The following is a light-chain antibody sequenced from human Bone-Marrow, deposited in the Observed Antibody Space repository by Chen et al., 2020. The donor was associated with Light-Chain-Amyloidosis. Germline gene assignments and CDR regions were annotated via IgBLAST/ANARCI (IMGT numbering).Light chain of an antibody. CDR2: GAS. CDR3: QQYGTSPQT. CDR1: QSVSNNY. V-gene: IGKV3-20*01. J-gene: IGKJ2*01. Sequence: DIVLTQSPGTLSLSPGERATLSCRASQSVSNNYLAWYQQKPGQAPRRLIYGASNRATGIPDRCSGSGSGTDFTLTISRLEPEDVAVYYCQQYGTSPQTFGQGTKLEIK.